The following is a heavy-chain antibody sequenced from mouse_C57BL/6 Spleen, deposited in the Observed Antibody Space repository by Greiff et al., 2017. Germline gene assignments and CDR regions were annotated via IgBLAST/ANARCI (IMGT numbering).Heavy chain of an antibody. CDR3: ARRGGGYYVEEFYAMDY. J-gene: IGHJ4*01. V-gene: IGHV5-6*02. CDR2: ISSGGSYT. Sequence: EVKLMESGGDLVKPGGSLKLSCAASGFTFSSYGMSWVRQTPDKRLEWVATISSGGSYTYYPDSVKGRFTISRDNAKNTLYLQMSSLKSEDAAMYYCARRGGGYYVEEFYAMDYWGQGTSVTVSS. D-gene: IGHD2-3*01. CDR1: GFTFSSYG.